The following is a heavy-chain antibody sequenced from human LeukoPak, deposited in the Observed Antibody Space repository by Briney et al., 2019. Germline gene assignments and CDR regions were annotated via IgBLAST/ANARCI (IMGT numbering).Heavy chain of an antibody. Sequence: GGSLRLSCATSGFTFNDYAMNWVRQAPGKGLEWVSGISWNSGSIGYADSVKGRFTISRDNAKNSLYLQMNSLRAEDTALYYCAKDMGVVGNDAFDIWGQGTMVTVSS. CDR3: AKDMGVVGNDAFDI. CDR1: GFTFNDYA. D-gene: IGHD1-26*01. V-gene: IGHV3-9*01. CDR2: ISWNSGSI. J-gene: IGHJ3*02.